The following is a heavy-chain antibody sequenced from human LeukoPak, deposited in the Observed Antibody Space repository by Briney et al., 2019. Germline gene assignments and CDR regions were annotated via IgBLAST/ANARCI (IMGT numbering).Heavy chain of an antibody. D-gene: IGHD3-10*01. CDR3: AKGRQGEAGDFDY. CDR1: GFTFSSYA. V-gene: IGHV3-23*01. CDR2: TSASGGYT. Sequence: QPGGSQRLSCAASGFTFSSYALNWVRQAPGKGLEWVSATSASGGYTYYAASVKGRFTISRDNSKNTLYLEMNSLRAEDTAVYYCAKGRQGEAGDFDYWGQGTLVTVSS. J-gene: IGHJ4*02.